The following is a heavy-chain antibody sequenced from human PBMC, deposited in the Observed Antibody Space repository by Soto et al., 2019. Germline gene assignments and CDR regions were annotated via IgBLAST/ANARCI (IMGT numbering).Heavy chain of an antibody. D-gene: IGHD2-21*01. V-gene: IGHV1-18*01. CDR2: INPSNGNT. J-gene: IGHJ3*02. CDR1: GYTFTRYG. CDR3: ARLSLIYSDAFNI. Sequence: QVQLVQSENELKKTGASVKVSCKASGYTFTRYGLIWVRQAPGKGFEWMGWINPSNGNTNYAQKVQARVNMTTDTSTSTAYIQLRSLRSEDTAVYYCARLSLIYSDAFNIWGQGTMVTVSA.